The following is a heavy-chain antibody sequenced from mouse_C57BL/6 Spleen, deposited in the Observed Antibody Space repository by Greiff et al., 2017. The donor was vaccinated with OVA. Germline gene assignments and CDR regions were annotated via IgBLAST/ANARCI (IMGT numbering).Heavy chain of an antibody. J-gene: IGHJ1*03. Sequence: EVKLVESGGGLVQPKGSLKLSCAASGFTFNTYAMHWVRQAPRKGLEWVARIRSKSSNYATYYADSVKDRFTISRDDSQSMLYLQMNNLKTEDTAMYYCVREYYGDWYFDVWGTGTTVTVSS. V-gene: IGHV10-3*01. CDR2: IRSKSSNYAT. D-gene: IGHD1-2*01. CDR1: GFTFNTYA. CDR3: VREYYGDWYFDV.